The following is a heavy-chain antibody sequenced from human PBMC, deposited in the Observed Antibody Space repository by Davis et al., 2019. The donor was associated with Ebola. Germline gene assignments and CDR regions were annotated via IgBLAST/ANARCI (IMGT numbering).Heavy chain of an antibody. V-gene: IGHV3-23*01. CDR1: GFTFNNNA. CDR3: ARAGATYWKD. CDR2: ISGSGGSS. Sequence: GESLKISCAASGFTFNNNAMTWVRQAPGKGLEWVSGISGSGGSSYYADSVKGRFTFSRDNSKNSLYLQMNSLRAEDTAVYYCARAGATYWKDWGQGTLVTVSS. D-gene: IGHD1-1*01. J-gene: IGHJ4*02.